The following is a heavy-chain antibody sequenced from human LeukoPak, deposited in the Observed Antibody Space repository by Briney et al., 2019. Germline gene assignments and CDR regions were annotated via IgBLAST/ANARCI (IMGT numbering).Heavy chain of an antibody. CDR3: AKGGGLLNYYDSSGYIDY. V-gene: IGHV3-23*01. CDR2: ISGSGGST. D-gene: IGHD3-22*01. J-gene: IGHJ4*02. CDR1: GFTFSSYA. Sequence: GGSLRLSCAASGFTFSSYAMSWVRQAPGKGLEWVSAISGSGGSTYYADSVKGRFTISRDNSKNTLYLQMNSLRAEDTAVYYCAKGGGLLNYYDSSGYIDYWGQGTLVTVSS.